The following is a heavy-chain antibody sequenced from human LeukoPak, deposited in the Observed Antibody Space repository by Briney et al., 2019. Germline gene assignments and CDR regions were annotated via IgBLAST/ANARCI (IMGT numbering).Heavy chain of an antibody. CDR1: GGSFSGYY. CDR3: ARYYDFWSENWFDP. CDR2: INHSGST. Sequence: SETLSLTCAVCGGSFSGYYWSWIRQPPGKGLEWIGEINHSGSTNYNPSLKSRVTISVDTSKNQFSLKLSSVTAADTAVYYCARYYDFWSENWFDPWGQGTLVTVSS. J-gene: IGHJ5*02. V-gene: IGHV4-34*01. D-gene: IGHD3-3*01.